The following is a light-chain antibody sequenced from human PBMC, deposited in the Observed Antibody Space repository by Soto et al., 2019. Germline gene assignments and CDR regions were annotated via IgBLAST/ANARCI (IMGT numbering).Light chain of an antibody. CDR3: QQYNSYSET. V-gene: IGKV1-5*03. CDR2: EAS. J-gene: IGKJ1*01. Sequence: DIQMTQSPPTLSASVGDRVTITCRASQSISTWLAWYQQKSGKAPKLLIDEASTLGSGVPSRFSGSGSGTEFTLTISSLHPDDFATYYCQQYNSYSETVGQGTKVDIK. CDR1: QSISTW.